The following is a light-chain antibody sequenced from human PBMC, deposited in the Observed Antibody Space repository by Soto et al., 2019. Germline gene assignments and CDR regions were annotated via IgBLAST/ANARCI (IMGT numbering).Light chain of an antibody. CDR1: SSDVGGYNY. CDR2: DVS. CDR3: GSYASGSSEV. V-gene: IGLV2-14*01. Sequence: QSALTQPASVSGSPGQSITISCTGTSSDVGGYNYVSRYQQHPGKAPKLMIYDVSNRPSGVSDRFSGSKSGNTASLTISGLQAEDEADYYCGSYASGSSEVFGTGTKV. J-gene: IGLJ1*01.